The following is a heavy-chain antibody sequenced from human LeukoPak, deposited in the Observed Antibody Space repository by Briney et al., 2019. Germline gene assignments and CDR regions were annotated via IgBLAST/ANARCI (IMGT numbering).Heavy chain of an antibody. CDR3: ARDFKDWGGENY. J-gene: IGHJ4*02. CDR1: GYTFSSYG. Sequence: ASVKVSCKASGYTFSSYGMHWVRHAPGQRLEWMGWINTGNDNTKYSQELQDRVTITRDTSASTVYMELSSLRSEDTAVYYCARDFKDWGGENYWGQGTLVTVSS. D-gene: IGHD7-27*01. V-gene: IGHV1-3*03. CDR2: INTGNDNT.